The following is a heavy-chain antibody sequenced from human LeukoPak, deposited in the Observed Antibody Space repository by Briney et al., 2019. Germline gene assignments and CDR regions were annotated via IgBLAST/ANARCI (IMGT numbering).Heavy chain of an antibody. CDR1: GFTFSSYS. Sequence: KSGGSLRLSCAASGFTFSSYSMNWVRQAPGKGLEWVSSISSSSSYIYYADSVKGRFTISRDNAKNSLYLQMNSLRAEDTAVYYCAKEGGGLVPAARPFDYWGQGTLVTVSS. V-gene: IGHV3-21*04. D-gene: IGHD2-2*01. J-gene: IGHJ4*02. CDR2: ISSSSSYI. CDR3: AKEGGGLVPAARPFDY.